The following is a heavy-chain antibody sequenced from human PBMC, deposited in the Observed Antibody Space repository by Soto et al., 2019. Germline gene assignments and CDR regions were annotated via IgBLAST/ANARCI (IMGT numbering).Heavy chain of an antibody. J-gene: IGHJ4*02. CDR3: VRNNRSSWCDY. CDR1: AGSISSYH. CDR2: IYYSGST. D-gene: IGHD6-13*01. V-gene: IGHV4-59*01. Sequence: QVQLQESGPGLVKPSETLSLTCSVSAGSISSYHWGWIRQPPGKGLEWIGYIYYSGSTTYNPSLKSRVTMSVDTSKNQFSLKLSSVTAADTAVYYCVRNNRSSWCDYWGQGTLVTVSS.